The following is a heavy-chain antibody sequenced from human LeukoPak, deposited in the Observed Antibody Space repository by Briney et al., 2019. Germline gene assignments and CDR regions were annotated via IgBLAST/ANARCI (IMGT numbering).Heavy chain of an antibody. V-gene: IGHV7-4-1*02. CDR1: GYTFTNYA. CDR2: INTNTGKP. Sequence: ASVKVSCKASGYTFTNYAMNWVRQAPGQGLEWMGWINTNTGKPTYAQGFTGRFVFSLDTSVSTAYLQISSLKAEDTAVYYCARDHVKLGSSFHPFDAFDVWGQGTLVTVSS. D-gene: IGHD2-2*01. CDR3: ARDHVKLGSSFHPFDAFDV. J-gene: IGHJ3*01.